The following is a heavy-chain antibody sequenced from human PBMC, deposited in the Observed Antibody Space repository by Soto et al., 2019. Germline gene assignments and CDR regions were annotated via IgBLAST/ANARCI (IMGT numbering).Heavy chain of an antibody. V-gene: IGHV1-69*13. CDR2: IIPIFGTA. D-gene: IGHD6-13*01. J-gene: IGHJ4*02. CDR3: ARDQNTGAAGLTAHSFDY. CDR1: GGTFSSYA. Sequence: GASVKVSCKASGGTFSSYAISWVRQAPGQGLEWMGGIIPIFGTANYAQKFQGRVTITADESTSTAYMELSSLRSEDTAVYYCARDQNTGAAGLTAHSFDYWGQGTLVTVSS.